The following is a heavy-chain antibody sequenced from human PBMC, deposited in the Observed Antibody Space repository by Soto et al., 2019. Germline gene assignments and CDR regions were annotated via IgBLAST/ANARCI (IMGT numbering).Heavy chain of an antibody. V-gene: IGHV6-1*01. CDR3: ARGRVSQWLVLGSPFYI. CDR2: TYYRSKWYN. D-gene: IGHD6-19*01. J-gene: IGHJ3*02. Sequence: SWIRQSPSRGLEWLGRTYYRSKWYNDYAVSVKSRITINPDTSKNQFSLQLNSVTPEDTAVYFCARGRVSQWLVLGSPFYIWGKGTMVTVSS.